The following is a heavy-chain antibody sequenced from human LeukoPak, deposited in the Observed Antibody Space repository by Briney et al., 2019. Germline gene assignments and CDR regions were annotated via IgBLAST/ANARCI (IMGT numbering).Heavy chain of an antibody. CDR3: ARDVRRVVGA. CDR2: TYYRSKWYN. CDR1: GDSVSSNSAA. V-gene: IGHV6-1*01. D-gene: IGHD2-15*01. Sequence: SQSLSLTCAISGDSVSSNSAAWDWTRQSPSRGLEWLGRTYYRSKWYNDYAVSVESRITINPDISKNQFSLKLNSVTPEDKAVYYCARDVRRVVGAWGQGTLVTVSS. J-gene: IGHJ5*02.